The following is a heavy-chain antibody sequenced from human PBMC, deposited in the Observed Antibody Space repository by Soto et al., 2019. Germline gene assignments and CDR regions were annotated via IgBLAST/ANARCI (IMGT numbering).Heavy chain of an antibody. CDR2: ISWNSGSI. J-gene: IGHJ4*02. CDR3: AKNRGKSGYYPFDY. Sequence: SLRLSCAASGFTVDDYAMHWVRQAPGRGLEWVSGISWNSGSIGYADSVKGRFTISRDNAKNSLYLQMNSLRAEDTALYYCAKNRGKSGYYPFDYWGQGTLVTVSS. CDR1: GFTVDDYA. V-gene: IGHV3-9*01. D-gene: IGHD3-22*01.